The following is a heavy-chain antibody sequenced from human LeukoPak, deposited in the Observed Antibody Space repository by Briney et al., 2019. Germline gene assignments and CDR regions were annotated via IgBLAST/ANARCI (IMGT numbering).Heavy chain of an antibody. D-gene: IGHD3-22*01. J-gene: IGHJ4*02. CDR2: ISYDGSNK. CDR1: GFTFSSYA. CDR3: ARDLTYYYDSSGYYNYFDY. V-gene: IGHV3-30-3*01. Sequence: PGRSLRLSCAASGFTFSSYAMHWVRQAPGKGLEWVAVISYDGSNKYYADSVKGRFTIFRDNSKNTLYLQMNSLRAEDTAVYYCARDLTYYYDSSGYYNYFDYWGQGTLVTVSS.